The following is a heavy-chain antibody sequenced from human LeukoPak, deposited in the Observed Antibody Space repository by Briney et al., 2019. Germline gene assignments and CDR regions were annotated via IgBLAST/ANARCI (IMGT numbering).Heavy chain of an antibody. CDR1: GFSVSTNY. CDR3: ARATLDT. CDR2: IYSGGST. V-gene: IGHV3-53*01. Sequence: GGSLRLSCAASGFSVSTNYISWVRQAPGKGLEWVSVIYSGGSTKYADSVKARFTISRDNSKNTVYLQMNSLRADDTAVYYCARATLDTWGQGSLVSVSS. J-gene: IGHJ5*02.